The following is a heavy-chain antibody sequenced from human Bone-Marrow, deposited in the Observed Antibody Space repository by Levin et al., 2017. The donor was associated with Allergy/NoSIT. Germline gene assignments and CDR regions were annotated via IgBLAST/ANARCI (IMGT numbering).Heavy chain of an antibody. J-gene: IGHJ6*02. CDR3: ASQFYSIAAAPYYYGMDV. V-gene: IGHV1-18*01. CDR2: ISGYDGKT. D-gene: IGHD6-13*01. Sequence: PLASVKVSCKASGYTFTSFRISWVRQAPGQGLEWMGWISGYDGKTNSAQKFKGRLTMTTDTSTSTAYMELRSLRSDDTAIYFCASQFYSIAAAPYYYGMDVWGQGTTVIVSS. CDR1: GYTFTSFR.